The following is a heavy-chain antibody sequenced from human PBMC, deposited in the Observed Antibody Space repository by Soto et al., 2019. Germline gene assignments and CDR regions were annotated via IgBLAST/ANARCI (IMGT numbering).Heavy chain of an antibody. V-gene: IGHV4-4*07. CDR3: ARDVGYTGYQQGNPFDL. Sequence: SETLSLTCSVSGGSISRYYWSWVRQTAGKRLEWIGRMYHTGTTDYNPSLKRRLSMSVDTSKNQFSLRLSSVTAADTALYYCARDVGYTGYQQGNPFDLWGQGTLVT. J-gene: IGHJ3*01. D-gene: IGHD5-18*01. CDR2: MYHTGTT. CDR1: GGSISRYY.